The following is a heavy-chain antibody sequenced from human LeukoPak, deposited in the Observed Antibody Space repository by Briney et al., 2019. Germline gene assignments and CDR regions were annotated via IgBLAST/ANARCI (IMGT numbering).Heavy chain of an antibody. Sequence: GSLRLSCTSSGFTFSSDAMTWVRQAPGKGLEWVSSISGSGDVTYYADSVKGRFTISRDNSKNTLYLQMNSLRAEDTAVYYCARSPVGTQTGDYWGQGTLVTVSS. V-gene: IGHV3-23*01. D-gene: IGHD7-27*01. CDR3: ARSPVGTQTGDY. J-gene: IGHJ4*02. CDR2: ISGSGDVT. CDR1: GFTFSSDA.